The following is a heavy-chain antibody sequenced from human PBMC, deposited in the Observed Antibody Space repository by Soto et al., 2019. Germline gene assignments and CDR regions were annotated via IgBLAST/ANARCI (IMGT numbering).Heavy chain of an antibody. Sequence: GGSLRLSWADSGFTVSNNHMNWVRQAPGKGLEWVSVIYSGGITYYADSVKGRFTISRDNSKNTLYLQMDRLRAEDTAVYYCARGDRSTWYGLDVWGQGTTVTVSS. CDR3: ARGDRSTWYGLDV. V-gene: IGHV3-66*01. CDR2: IYSGGIT. D-gene: IGHD1-20*01. J-gene: IGHJ6*02. CDR1: GFTVSNNH.